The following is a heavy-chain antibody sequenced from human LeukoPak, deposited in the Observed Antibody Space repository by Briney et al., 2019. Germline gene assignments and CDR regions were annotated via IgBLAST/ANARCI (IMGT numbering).Heavy chain of an antibody. CDR1: GFTFSSYA. V-gene: IGHV3-23*01. Sequence: PGGSLRLSRAASGFTFSSYAMSWVRQAPGKGLEWVSAISGSGGSTYYADSVKGRFTISRDNSKNTLYLQMNSLRAEDTAVYYCAKVRRITMVRGVNSGPFDIWGQGTMVTVSS. J-gene: IGHJ3*02. CDR3: AKVRRITMVRGVNSGPFDI. CDR2: ISGSGGST. D-gene: IGHD3-10*01.